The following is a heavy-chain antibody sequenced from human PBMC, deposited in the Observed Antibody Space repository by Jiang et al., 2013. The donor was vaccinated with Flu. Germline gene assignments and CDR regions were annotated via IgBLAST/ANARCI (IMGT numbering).Heavy chain of an antibody. CDR3: ARDHVPYRGYRYNYYGMDV. CDR1: GDSIISSNYY. J-gene: IGHJ6*02. V-gene: IGHV4-39*07. Sequence: LLKPSETLSLTCTVSGDSIISSNYYWGWIRQPPGKGLEWIGNIYYSGRTHYNPSLESRVTISVETSKNQFSLRLSSVTAADTAVYYCARDHVPYRGYRYNYYGMDVWGQGTSVTVSS. CDR2: IYYSGRT. D-gene: IGHD6-13*01.